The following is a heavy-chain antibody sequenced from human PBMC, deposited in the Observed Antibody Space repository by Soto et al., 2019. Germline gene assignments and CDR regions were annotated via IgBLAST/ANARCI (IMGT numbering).Heavy chain of an antibody. CDR2: IWYDGSNK. CDR3: ARGWYRSGGDFDS. J-gene: IGHJ4*02. V-gene: IGHV3-33*01. CDR1: GFSFSNYG. D-gene: IGHD6-19*01. Sequence: GGSLRLSCAASGFSFSNYGMHWVRQAPGKGLEWVAIIWYDGSNKYYGESVKGRFTISRDNSKNILYLQMNSLRVEDTAVYYCARGWYRSGGDFDSWGQGTLVTVSS.